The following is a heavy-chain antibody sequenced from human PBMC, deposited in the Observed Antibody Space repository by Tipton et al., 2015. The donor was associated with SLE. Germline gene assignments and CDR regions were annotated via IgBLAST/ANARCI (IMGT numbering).Heavy chain of an antibody. D-gene: IGHD3-3*01. CDR1: GFTFSSYS. J-gene: IGHJ2*01. CDR2: ISSSGITT. Sequence: GSLRLSCAVSGFTFSSYSMDWVRQAPGKGLEWVAYISSSGITTHYADSVKGRFTISEGNAKNSLYLQMNSRRAEDTAVYSCAGEPYYDFWRGTVDRGGRGALVAVSS. V-gene: IGHV3-48*01. CDR3: AGEPYYDFWRGTVDR.